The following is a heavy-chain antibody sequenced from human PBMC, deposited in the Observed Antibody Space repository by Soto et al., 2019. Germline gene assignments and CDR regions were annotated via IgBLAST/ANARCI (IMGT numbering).Heavy chain of an antibody. V-gene: IGHV3-33*01. CDR3: ARDQCSGGSCYWGYFQH. CDR2: IWYDGSNK. J-gene: IGHJ1*01. D-gene: IGHD2-15*01. CDR1: GFTFTSYG. Sequence: QVQLVESGGRVVQPGRSLRLSCAASGFTFTSYGMHWVRQAPRKGLEWVAVIWYDGSNKYYADSVKGRFTISRDNSKNTLYLKMNSLRAEDTAVYYCARDQCSGGSCYWGYFQHWGQGTLVTVSS.